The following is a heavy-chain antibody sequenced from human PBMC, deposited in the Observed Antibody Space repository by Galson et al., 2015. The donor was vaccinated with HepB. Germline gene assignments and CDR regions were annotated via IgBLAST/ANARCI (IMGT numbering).Heavy chain of an antibody. J-gene: IGHJ4*02. D-gene: IGHD6-13*01. CDR1: GFTFTRYA. V-gene: IGHV3-23*01. Sequence: SLRLSCAASGFTFTRYAMTWVRQAPGKGLEWVSSITSSGGNSYYTDSVKGRFTIPRDNSKDKLYLQMNSLTVEDTAVYYCAKASGPAAGYLDDWGQGTLVTVSS. CDR2: ITSSGGNS. CDR3: AKASGPAAGYLDD.